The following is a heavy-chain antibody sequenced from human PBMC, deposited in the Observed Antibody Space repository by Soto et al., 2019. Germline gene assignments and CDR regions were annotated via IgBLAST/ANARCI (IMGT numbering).Heavy chain of an antibody. CDR3: AKVGSSWTEIDY. CDR2: INDIGGGT. CDR1: GFTFSTYA. V-gene: IGHV3-23*01. J-gene: IGHJ4*02. D-gene: IGHD6-13*01. Sequence: EVQLLESGGGLVQPGGSLRLSCEASGFTFSTYAMSWVRQAPGKGLEWVSGINDIGGGTYQADSMKGRFTISRDNSKNTLYLQMDSLRVEDTAVYYCAKVGSSWTEIDYWGQGTLVTVSS.